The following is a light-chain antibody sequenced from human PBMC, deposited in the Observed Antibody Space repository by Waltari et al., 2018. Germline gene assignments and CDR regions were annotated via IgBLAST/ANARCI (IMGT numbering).Light chain of an antibody. CDR3: QQRSNWTPHT. V-gene: IGKV3-11*01. Sequence: EIVLTQSPDTLSLSPGDTATPPCRASQSVGSYLAWYQHKPGQPPRLLIYDASNRATGVPARFRGSGSGTDFTLTISSLEAEDFAVYYCQQRSNWTPHTFGQGARLEIK. J-gene: IGKJ2*01. CDR1: QSVGSY. CDR2: DAS.